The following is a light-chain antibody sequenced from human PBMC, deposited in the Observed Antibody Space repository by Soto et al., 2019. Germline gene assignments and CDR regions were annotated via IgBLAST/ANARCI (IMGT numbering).Light chain of an antibody. V-gene: IGKV1-5*03. CDR2: KAS. Sequence: DIQMTQSPSTLSASVGDRVTITCRASQSISSWLAWYRQKPGKAPKLLIYKASSLESGVPSRVSGSGSGTECTLTISSLQPDDFATYYCQPYSTFGQETKVELK. CDR3: QPYST. CDR1: QSISSW. J-gene: IGKJ1*01.